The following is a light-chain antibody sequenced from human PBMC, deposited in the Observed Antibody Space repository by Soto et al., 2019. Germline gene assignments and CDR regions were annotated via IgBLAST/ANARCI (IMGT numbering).Light chain of an antibody. CDR3: SSYTSSSIPWV. V-gene: IGLV2-14*01. J-gene: IGLJ3*02. Sequence: ALTQPASVSGSPGQSITISCTGTSSDVGGYNYVSWYQQHPGKAPKLMIYDVSNRPSGVSNRFSGSKSGNTASLTISGLQAEDEADYYCSSYTSSSIPWVFGGGTKLTVL. CDR1: SSDVGGYNY. CDR2: DVS.